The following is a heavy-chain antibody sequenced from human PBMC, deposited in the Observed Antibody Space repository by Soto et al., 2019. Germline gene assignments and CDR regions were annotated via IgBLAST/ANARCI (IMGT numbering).Heavy chain of an antibody. V-gene: IGHV3-23*01. J-gene: IGHJ4*02. Sequence: GGSLRLSCAASGFTFSSYAMSWVRQAPGKGLEWVSAISGSGGSTYYADSVKGRFTISRDNSKNTLYLQMNSLRAEDTAVYYCAKDTVTYYYDSSGYYFDYWGQGTLVTVSS. D-gene: IGHD3-22*01. CDR2: ISGSGGST. CDR3: AKDTVTYYYDSSGYYFDY. CDR1: GFTFSSYA.